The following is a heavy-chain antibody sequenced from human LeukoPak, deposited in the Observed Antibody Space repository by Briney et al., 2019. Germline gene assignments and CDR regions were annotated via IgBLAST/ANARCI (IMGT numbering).Heavy chain of an antibody. J-gene: IGHJ6*03. CDR2: IKPSGGST. V-gene: IGHV1-46*01. CDR1: GYTFTSYN. D-gene: IGHD6-13*01. Sequence: ASVKVSCKASGYTFTSYNMHWVRQAPGQGLEWMGIIKPSGGSTTYAQKFQGRVTMTRDMSTSTLYMELSSLRSEDTAVYYCARDRGSSSYSDYYYYMDVWGKGTTVTISS. CDR3: ARDRGSSSYSDYYYYMDV.